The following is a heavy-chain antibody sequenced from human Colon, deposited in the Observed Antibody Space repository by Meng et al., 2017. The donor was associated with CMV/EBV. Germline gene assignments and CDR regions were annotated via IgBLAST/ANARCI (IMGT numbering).Heavy chain of an antibody. CDR3: ARQQGSGSYVDSFDN. CDR1: GDSIRNSDYY. D-gene: IGHD3-10*01. V-gene: IGHV4-30-4*08. CDR2: IHDTGST. Sequence: LRLSCTVSGDSIRNSDYYWSWIRQSPGKGLEWIGYIHDTGSTFYSPTLRRRVTVSVDTSKNQFFLRLTSVTAADTAVYYCARQQGSGSYVDSFDNWGQGTQVTVSS. J-gene: IGHJ4*02.